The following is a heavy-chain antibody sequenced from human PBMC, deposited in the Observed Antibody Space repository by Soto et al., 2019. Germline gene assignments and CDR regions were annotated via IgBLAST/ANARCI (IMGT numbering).Heavy chain of an antibody. CDR3: ARVTSMVRGVIDNWFDP. CDR1: GGTFSSYA. Sequence: QVPLVQSGAEVKKPGSSVTVSCKASGGTFSSYAIHWLRQAPGQGLEWMGGIIPRYGPAKYAQWFQGRVTITADECTTTVYMELTSLTSQDTAVYYCARVTSMVRGVIDNWFDPWGHGTLVTVSS. D-gene: IGHD3-10*01. CDR2: IIPRYGPA. V-gene: IGHV1-69*01. J-gene: IGHJ5*02.